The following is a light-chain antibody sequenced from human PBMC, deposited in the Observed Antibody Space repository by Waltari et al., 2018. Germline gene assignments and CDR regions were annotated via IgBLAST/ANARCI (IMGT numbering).Light chain of an antibody. J-gene: IGKJ1*01. CDR3: QQYNKWPPGT. CDR2: GAS. V-gene: IGKV3-15*01. Sequence: EGVLTHAPATLSVSLGERATLSCRAIQSVSSDLAGYQQKPGPAPRLIIHGASIRATGIPARFSGSGSGTEFTLTISSLQSEDSAVYYCQQYNKWPPGTFGQGTKVEIK. CDR1: QSVSSD.